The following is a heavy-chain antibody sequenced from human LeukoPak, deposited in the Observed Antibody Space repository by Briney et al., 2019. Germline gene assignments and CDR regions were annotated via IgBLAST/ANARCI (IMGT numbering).Heavy chain of an antibody. V-gene: IGHV3-33*06. CDR3: AKAPSGTPYQFDY. CDR1: GFTFSTYG. CDR2: IWYDGSNK. J-gene: IGHJ4*02. D-gene: IGHD3-10*01. Sequence: GGSLRLSCAASGFTFSTYGMHWVRQAPGKGLEWVAVIWYDGSNKYYADSVKGRFTISRDNSKNTLYLRMNSLRAEDTAVYYCAKAPSGTPYQFDYWGQGTLVTVSS.